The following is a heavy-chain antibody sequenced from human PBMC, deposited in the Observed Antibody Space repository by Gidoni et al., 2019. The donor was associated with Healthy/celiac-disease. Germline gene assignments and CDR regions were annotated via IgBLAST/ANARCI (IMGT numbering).Heavy chain of an antibody. CDR2: FDPEDGET. CDR3: ATAGRDYGDYEGHYYYYGMDV. V-gene: IGHV1-24*01. CDR1: GYTLPELS. D-gene: IGHD4-17*01. J-gene: IGHJ6*02. Sequence: QVQLVQSGAEVKKPGASVKVSCKVSGYTLPELSMPWGGQVPGKGLEWMGGFDPEDGETIYAQKFQGRVTMTEDTSTDTAYMELSSLRSEDTAVYYCATAGRDYGDYEGHYYYYGMDVWGQGTTVTVSS.